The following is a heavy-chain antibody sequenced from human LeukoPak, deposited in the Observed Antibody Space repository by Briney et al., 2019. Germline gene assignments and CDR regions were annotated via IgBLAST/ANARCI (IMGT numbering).Heavy chain of an antibody. V-gene: IGHV1-69*05. J-gene: IGHJ4*02. Sequence: GASVKVSCKASGGTFSSYAISWVRQAPGQGLEWMGGIIPIFGTANYTQKFQGRVTITTDESTSTAYMELSSLRSEDTAVYYCASPAAVYKLTTVAFDYWGQGTLITVSS. CDR3: ASPAAVYKLTTVAFDY. CDR2: IIPIFGTA. D-gene: IGHD4-23*01. CDR1: GGTFSSYA.